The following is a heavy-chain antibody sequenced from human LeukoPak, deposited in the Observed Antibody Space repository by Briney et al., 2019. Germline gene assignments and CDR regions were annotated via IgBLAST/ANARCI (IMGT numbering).Heavy chain of an antibody. D-gene: IGHD3-22*01. CDR2: INWNGGST. J-gene: IGHJ5*02. Sequence: AGGSLRLSCAASGFTFDDYGMSWVRQAPGKGLEWVSGINWNGGSTGYADSVKGRFTISRDNAKNSLYLQMNSLRAEDTAVYYCARTLLYYYDSSGLHPWGQGTLVTVSS. V-gene: IGHV3-20*04. CDR1: GFTFDDYG. CDR3: ARTLLYYYDSSGLHP.